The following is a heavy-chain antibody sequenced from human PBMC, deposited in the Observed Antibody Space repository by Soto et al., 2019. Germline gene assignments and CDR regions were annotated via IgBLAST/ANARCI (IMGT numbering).Heavy chain of an antibody. CDR2: IQSGGPT. J-gene: IGHJ4*02. Sequence: GVSLRLSFAASGFTVSSKYMSWVRQAPGKGLEWVSLIQSGGPTYYADSVKGRFTISRDNSKNTLYLQMNSLRAEDTAVYYCAKGYSNYGDGYFDYWGQGTLVTVSS. V-gene: IGHV3-66*01. CDR3: AKGYSNYGDGYFDY. CDR1: GFTVSSKY. D-gene: IGHD4-4*01.